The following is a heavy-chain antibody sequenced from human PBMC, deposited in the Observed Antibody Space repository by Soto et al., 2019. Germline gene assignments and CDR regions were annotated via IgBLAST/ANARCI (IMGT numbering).Heavy chain of an antibody. CDR2: IYPGDSDT. CDR1: GYRFSSYS. CDR3: GRLIYADYVPKRIEH. Sequence: XESLNIYCKACGYRFSSYSIGWVRQMPGKGLEWMGMIYPGDSDTRYSPSFQGRVTISAETSISTAYLQWSSLKASDTGMYYCGRLIYADYVPKRIEHWGQGTMVTVSS. J-gene: IGHJ1*01. V-gene: IGHV5-51*01. D-gene: IGHD4-17*01.